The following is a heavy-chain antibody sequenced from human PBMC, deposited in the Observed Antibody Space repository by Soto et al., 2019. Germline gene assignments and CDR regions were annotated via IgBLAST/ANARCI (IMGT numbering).Heavy chain of an antibody. Sequence: QVQLVQYGAEVKKPGSSVKVSCKASGGTFSSYAISWVRQAPGQGLEWMGGIIPIFGTANYAQKFQGRVTITADESTSTAYMELSSLRSEDTAVYYCASGLVRGVISYYYYGMDVWGQGTTVTVSS. CDR2: IIPIFGTA. CDR1: GGTFSSYA. D-gene: IGHD3-10*01. V-gene: IGHV1-69*12. J-gene: IGHJ6*02. CDR3: ASGLVRGVISYYYYGMDV.